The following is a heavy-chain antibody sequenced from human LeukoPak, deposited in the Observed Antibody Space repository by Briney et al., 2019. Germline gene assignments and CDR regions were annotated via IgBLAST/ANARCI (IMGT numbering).Heavy chain of an antibody. V-gene: IGHV3-23*01. D-gene: IGHD3-3*01. CDR3: AKRTHYDFWSGYFNYFDY. CDR2: ISGSGGST. J-gene: IGHJ4*02. CDR1: GFTFSSYA. Sequence: PGGSLRLSCAASGFTFSSYAMSWVRQAPGKGLEWVSAISGSGGSTYYADSVKGRFTISRDNSKNTLYLQMNSLRAEDTAVYYCAKRTHYDFWSGYFNYFDYWGQGTLVTVSS.